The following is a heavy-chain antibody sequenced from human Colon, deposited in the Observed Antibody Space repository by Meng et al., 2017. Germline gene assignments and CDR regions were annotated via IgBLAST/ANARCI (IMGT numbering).Heavy chain of an antibody. Sequence: QVQRQEVGPGLVKPSQTLSPTCTVSGDSFNSPDYYWSWIRQPPEKGLEWIGYIYYSGSTYYNPSLKSRVSISGDTSNKQFSLKLTSVTAADTAVYYCARSPYSGSALPFFDYWGQGSLVTVSS. J-gene: IGHJ4*02. CDR1: GDSFNSPDYY. CDR3: ARSPYSGSALPFFDY. V-gene: IGHV4-30-4*01. D-gene: IGHD1-26*01. CDR2: IYYSGST.